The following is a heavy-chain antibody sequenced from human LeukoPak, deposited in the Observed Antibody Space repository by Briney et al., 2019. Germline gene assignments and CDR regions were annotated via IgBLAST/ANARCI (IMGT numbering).Heavy chain of an antibody. V-gene: IGHV3-64*01. CDR2: ISSNGGST. J-gene: IGHJ3*02. D-gene: IGHD2-2*03. CDR3: ARGLVPLDNDAFDI. CDR1: GFTFSSYA. Sequence: GGSLRLSCAASGFTFSSYAMHWVRQAPGKGLEYVSAISSNGGSTYYANSVKGRFTISRDNSKNTLYLQMGSLRAEDMAVYYCARGLVPLDNDAFDIWGQGTMVTVSS.